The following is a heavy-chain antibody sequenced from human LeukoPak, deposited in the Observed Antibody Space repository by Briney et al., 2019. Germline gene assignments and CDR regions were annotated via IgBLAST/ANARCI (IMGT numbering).Heavy chain of an antibody. J-gene: IGHJ5*02. CDR2: ISYDGSNK. CDR1: GFTFSSCA. Sequence: GGSLRLSCASSGFTFSSCAMHWVRQAPGKGLEWVAVISYDGSNKYHADSVKGRFTISRDNSKNTLFVQMSSLRAEDTAVYYCAKGPIADRPNWFDPWGQGTLVTVSS. D-gene: IGHD6-6*01. CDR3: AKGPIADRPNWFDP. V-gene: IGHV3-30-3*01.